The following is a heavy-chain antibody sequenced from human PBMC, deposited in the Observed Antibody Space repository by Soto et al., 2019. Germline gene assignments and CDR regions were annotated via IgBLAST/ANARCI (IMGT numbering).Heavy chain of an antibody. V-gene: IGHV4-39*01. Sequence: SSGTLSLTCTVSCCSISSSSFHWGWIPPPPGKGVEWIGSIYYSGSTYYNPSLKSRVTISVDTSKNQFSLKLSSVTAADTAVYYCARQSNNYDILTGYLNGFDYWGQGTLVTVSS. CDR2: IYYSGST. J-gene: IGHJ4*02. D-gene: IGHD3-9*01. CDR3: ARQSNNYDILTGYLNGFDY. CDR1: CCSISSSSFH.